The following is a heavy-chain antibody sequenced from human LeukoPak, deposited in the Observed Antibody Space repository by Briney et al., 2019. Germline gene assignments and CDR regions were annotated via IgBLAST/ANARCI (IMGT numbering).Heavy chain of an antibody. J-gene: IGHJ4*02. CDR3: AKVLVVGYCSSTSCYDVGYFDY. Sequence: GGSLRLSCAASGFTFSNYAMSWVRQAPGKGLEWVSTISGSDSSTYYADSVKGRFTISRDNSKNTQYLQMNSLRAEDTAIYYCAKVLVVGYCSSTSCYDVGYFDYWGRGTLVTVSS. D-gene: IGHD2-2*01. V-gene: IGHV3-23*01. CDR2: ISGSDSST. CDR1: GFTFSNYA.